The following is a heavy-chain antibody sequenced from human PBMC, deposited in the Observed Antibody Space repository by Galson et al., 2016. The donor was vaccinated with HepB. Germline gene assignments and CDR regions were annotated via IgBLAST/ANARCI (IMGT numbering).Heavy chain of an antibody. V-gene: IGHV3-30*18. CDR3: AKRHEFCPPVGCSVDY. D-gene: IGHD3-10*02. CDR1: GFTFSHAW. Sequence: SLRLSCAASGFTFSHAWMSWVRQAPGKGLEWVAADSMDGRRKFYSDSVRGRLTISRDNSNNMLFLQMDSLRPDDTAVYYCAKRHEFCPPVGCSVDYWGQGTLVSVSS. CDR2: DSMDGRRK. J-gene: IGHJ4*02.